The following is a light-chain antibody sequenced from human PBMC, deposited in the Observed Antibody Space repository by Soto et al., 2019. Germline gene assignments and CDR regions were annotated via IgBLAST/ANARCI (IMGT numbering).Light chain of an antibody. CDR2: LEGSGRY. Sequence: QPVLTQSSSASASLVSSVKLTCTLSSGHSSSSIAWHQQQPGKAPRYLMNLEGSGRYNTGSGVPDRFSGSSSGSDRYLTIANLQSEDEADYYCETWDINTRVFGGGTKLTVL. V-gene: IGLV4-60*03. CDR3: ETWDINTRV. J-gene: IGLJ2*01. CDR1: SGHSSSS.